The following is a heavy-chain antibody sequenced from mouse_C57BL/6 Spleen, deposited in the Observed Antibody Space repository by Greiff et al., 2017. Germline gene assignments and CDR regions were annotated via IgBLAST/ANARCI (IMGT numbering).Heavy chain of an antibody. CDR2: IYPSDSET. CDR1: GYTFTSYW. J-gene: IGHJ3*01. D-gene: IGHD2-1*01. V-gene: IGHV1-61*01. CDR3: ASGIYYGNYLAY. Sequence: VQLQQSGAELVRPGSSVKLSCKASGYTFTSYWMDWVKQRPGQGLEWIGNIYPSDSETHYNQKFKDKATLTVDKSSSTAYMQLSSLTTEDSAVYYCASGIYYGNYLAYWGQGTLVTVSA.